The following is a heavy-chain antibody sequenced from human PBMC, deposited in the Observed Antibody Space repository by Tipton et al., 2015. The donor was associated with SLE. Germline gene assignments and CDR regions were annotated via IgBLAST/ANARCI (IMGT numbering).Heavy chain of an antibody. CDR1: GGSFRGYY. Sequence: GLVKPSETLSLTCAVYGGSFRGYYWSWIRQPPGRGLEWIGEINHSGSTNYNPSLKSRVIISVDTSKNQFSLKLSSVTAADTAVYYCATPGYCSGGSCYPALGYWGQGTLVTVSS. V-gene: IGHV4-34*01. CDR2: INHSGST. D-gene: IGHD2-15*01. CDR3: ATPGYCSGGSCYPALGY. J-gene: IGHJ4*02.